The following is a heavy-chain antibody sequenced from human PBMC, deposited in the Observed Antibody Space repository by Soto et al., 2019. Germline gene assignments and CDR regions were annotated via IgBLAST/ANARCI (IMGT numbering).Heavy chain of an antibody. CDR1: GGSISSYY. J-gene: IGHJ4*02. CDR3: ARRAYCSGGSCYGEYYFDY. CDR2: IYYSGST. D-gene: IGHD2-15*01. Sequence: SETLSLTCTVSGGSISSYYWSWIRQPPGKGLEWIGYIYYSGSTNYNPSLKSRVTISVDTSKNQFSLKLSSVTAADTAVYYCARRAYCSGGSCYGEYYFDYWGQGTLVTVSS. V-gene: IGHV4-59*08.